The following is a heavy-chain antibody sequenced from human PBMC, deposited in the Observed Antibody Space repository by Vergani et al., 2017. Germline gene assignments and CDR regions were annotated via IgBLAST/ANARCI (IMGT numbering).Heavy chain of an antibody. D-gene: IGHD3-10*01. CDR3: AKLGCGELLKACFDN. J-gene: IGHJ4*02. Sequence: QVQLVESGGGVVQPGGSLRLSCAVSGFIFSSYRMHWVRQAPGKGLEWVAFTLFDGSKKYYVDSVKGRFSISRDNSKNTLYLQMNSLRVEDTAVYYCAKLGCGELLKACFDNWGQGTRVTVSS. V-gene: IGHV3-30*02. CDR1: GFIFSSYR. CDR2: TLFDGSKK.